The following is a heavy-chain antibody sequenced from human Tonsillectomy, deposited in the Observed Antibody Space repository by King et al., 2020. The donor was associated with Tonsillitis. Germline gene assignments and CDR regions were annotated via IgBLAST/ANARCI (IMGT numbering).Heavy chain of an antibody. D-gene: IGHD3-16*01. V-gene: IGHV3-30*18. CDR3: AKDYVDVAPGIDS. CDR2: ISYDGSIK. CDR1: GFTFSSFG. J-gene: IGHJ4*02. Sequence: VQLVESGGGVVQPGRSLRLSCAASGFTFSSFGMHWVRQAPGKGLEWVAVISYDGSIKYYANSVKGRFTISRDNSKNTLYLQMTSLRGDDTAVYYCAKDYVDVAPGIDSWGQGTLVTVSS.